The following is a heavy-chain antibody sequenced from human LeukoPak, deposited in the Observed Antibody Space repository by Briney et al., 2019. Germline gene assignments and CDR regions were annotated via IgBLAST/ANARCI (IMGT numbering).Heavy chain of an antibody. Sequence: PGGSLRLSCAASGFTVSSNYMNWVRQAPGKGLEWVSVIYSGGSTYYADSVKGRFTISRDNSKNTLYLQMNSLRAEDTAVYYCARGSVVREVIMQPFDYWGQGTLVTVSS. D-gene: IGHD3-10*01. J-gene: IGHJ4*02. CDR1: GFTVSSNY. V-gene: IGHV3-66*01. CDR3: ARGSVVREVIMQPFDY. CDR2: IYSGGST.